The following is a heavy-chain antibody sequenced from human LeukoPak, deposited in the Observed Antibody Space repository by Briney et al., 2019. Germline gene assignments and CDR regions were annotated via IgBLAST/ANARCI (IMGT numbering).Heavy chain of an antibody. J-gene: IGHJ5*02. CDR1: GGSISSSSYY. V-gene: IGHV4-39*07. Sequence: PSETLSLTCTVSGGSISSSSYYWGWIRQPPGKGLEWIGSIYYSGSTYYNPSLKSRVTISVDTSKNQFSLKLSSVTAADTAVYYCARVESEIAPSHPYNWFDPWGQGTLVTVSS. D-gene: IGHD6-13*01. CDR2: IYYSGST. CDR3: ARVESEIAPSHPYNWFDP.